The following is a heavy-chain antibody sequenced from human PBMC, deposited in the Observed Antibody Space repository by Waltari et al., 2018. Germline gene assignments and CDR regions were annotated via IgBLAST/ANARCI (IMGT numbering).Heavy chain of an antibody. CDR1: GFTFSRNG. D-gene: IGHD5-12*01. CDR3: VRDREYSLDY. V-gene: IGHV3-7*01. CDR2: INEDGSEK. J-gene: IGHJ4*02. Sequence: EVQLVESGGGLVQPGGSLRLSCEVSGFTFSRNGMSWVRQAPGKGLEWVAKINEDGSEKYYVDSVKGRFTISRDNAKSSLLLQVNSLRGEDTGVYYCVRDREYSLDYWGQGTLVTVSS.